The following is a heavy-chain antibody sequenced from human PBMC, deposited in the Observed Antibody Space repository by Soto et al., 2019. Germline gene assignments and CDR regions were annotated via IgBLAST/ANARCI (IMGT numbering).Heavy chain of an antibody. J-gene: IGHJ4*02. Sequence: PSQTLSLTCAISVDSVSSNSAAWNWIRQSPSRGLEWLGRTYYRSKWYNDYAVSVKSRITINPDTSKNQFSLQLNSVTPEDTAVYYCAREEGIEYSSSPGDYWGQGTLVTVSS. D-gene: IGHD6-6*01. CDR3: AREEGIEYSSSPGDY. CDR2: TYYRSKWYN. V-gene: IGHV6-1*01. CDR1: VDSVSSNSAA.